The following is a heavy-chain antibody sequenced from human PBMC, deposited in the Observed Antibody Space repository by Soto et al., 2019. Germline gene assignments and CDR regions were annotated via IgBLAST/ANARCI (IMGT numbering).Heavy chain of an antibody. V-gene: IGHV1-69*01. CDR2: IIPIFRTT. CDR3: AREWARTNGWPRTPNYGMDV. J-gene: IGHJ6*02. CDR1: GGTFSTYA. D-gene: IGHD6-19*01. Sequence: QVQLVQSGAEVKKPGSSVKVSCKTSGGTFSTYAISWVRQAPGQGLEWMGGIIPIFRTTNYAQKFRGRVTITADESTGTAYMELSSLRTEDTAMYYCAREWARTNGWPRTPNYGMDVWGQGTTVTVS.